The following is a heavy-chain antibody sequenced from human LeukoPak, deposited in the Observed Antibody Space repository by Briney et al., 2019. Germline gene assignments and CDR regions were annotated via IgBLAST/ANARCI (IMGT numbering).Heavy chain of an antibody. V-gene: IGHV3-21*01. CDR3: ARGYSYGQGYSDY. Sequence: PGGSLRLSCAASGFTFSTYGMNWVRQAPGKGLEWVSSISSSTSYIYYADSVKGRFTISRDNAKNSLYLQMNSLRAEDTAVYYCARGYSYGQGYSDYWGQGTLVTVSS. CDR2: ISSSTSYI. J-gene: IGHJ4*02. D-gene: IGHD5-18*01. CDR1: GFTFSTYG.